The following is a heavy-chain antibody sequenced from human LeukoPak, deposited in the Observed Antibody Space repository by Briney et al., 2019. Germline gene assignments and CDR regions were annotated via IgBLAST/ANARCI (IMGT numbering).Heavy chain of an antibody. CDR2: IYSGGST. CDR3: AKVRFGLVLGFFDY. CDR1: GFTVSSNY. J-gene: IGHJ4*02. D-gene: IGHD6-19*01. V-gene: IGHV3-53*01. Sequence: GGSLRLSCAASGFTVSSNYMSWVRQAPGKGLEWVSVIYSGGSTYYADSVKGRFTISRDNSKNTLYLQMNSLRAEDTAVYYCAKVRFGLVLGFFDYWGQGTLVTVSS.